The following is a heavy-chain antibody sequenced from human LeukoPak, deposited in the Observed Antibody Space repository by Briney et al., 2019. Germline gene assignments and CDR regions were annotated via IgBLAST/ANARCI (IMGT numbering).Heavy chain of an antibody. V-gene: IGHV3-33*01. Sequence: PGGSLRLSCAVSGFTFSTYGMHWVRQAPGKGLEWVAVIWYDGSNQYYADSVKGRFTISRDNSRNTLYLQMNTLRAEDTAVYYCTRGPGSVLRDYRSSSAYMDVWGKGTTVTVSS. CDR3: TRGPGSVLRDYRSSSAYMDV. J-gene: IGHJ6*03. CDR2: IWYDGSNQ. CDR1: GFTFSTYG. D-gene: IGHD6-6*01.